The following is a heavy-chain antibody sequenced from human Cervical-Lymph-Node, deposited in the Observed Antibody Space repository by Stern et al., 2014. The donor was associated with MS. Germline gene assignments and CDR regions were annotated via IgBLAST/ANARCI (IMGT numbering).Heavy chain of an antibody. J-gene: IGHJ5*01. CDR3: ARVNSGYNWFDY. V-gene: IGHV4-4*02. Sequence: QLQLQESGPGLVKPSGTLSLTCAVSGGSISNTNWWGWVRQTPGMRLEWIGEIYHSGTTNFRPYLKSPVPQSVDKSKKQVYLERKSVTAADTAIYYCARVNSGYNWFDYWGQGTLVTVSS. CDR2: IYHSGTT. D-gene: IGHD5-12*01. CDR1: GGSISNTNW.